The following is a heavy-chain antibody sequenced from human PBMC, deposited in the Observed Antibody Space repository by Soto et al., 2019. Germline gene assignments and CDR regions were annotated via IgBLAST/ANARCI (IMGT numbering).Heavy chain of an antibody. J-gene: IGHJ6*02. D-gene: IGHD2-2*01. V-gene: IGHV4-61*01. CDR2: IYSGGST. Sequence: QVQLQESGPGLVKPSETLSLTCTVSGGFVNSDTHSWSWIRPTPGERLEWIGFIYSGGSTKNPSLRSLVTMSVDTSKNQFSLKLRSVIVADTAVYHCARFVRSCSATTCSTRADVWGQGITVTVPS. CDR3: ARFVRSCSATTCSTRADV. CDR1: GGFVNSDTHS.